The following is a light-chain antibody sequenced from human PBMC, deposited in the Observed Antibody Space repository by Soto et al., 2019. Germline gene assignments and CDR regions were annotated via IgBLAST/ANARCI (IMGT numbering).Light chain of an antibody. CDR3: QQYGSLIT. V-gene: IGKV3-20*01. CDR1: QSVSSSY. CDR2: GAS. J-gene: IGKJ5*01. Sequence: EIVLTQSPGTLSLSPGERATLSCRASQSVSSSYLAWYQQKPGQAPRLLIYGASSRATGIPDRFSGSGSGTDFTLTISRLEPEHFSVYYCQQYGSLITFGQGTRLEIK.